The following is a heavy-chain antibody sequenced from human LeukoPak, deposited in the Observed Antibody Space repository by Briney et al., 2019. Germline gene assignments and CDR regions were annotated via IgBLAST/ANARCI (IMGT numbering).Heavy chain of an antibody. CDR2: ITGSGGST. V-gene: IGHV3-23*01. Sequence: GGSLRLSCVASEFTFSSYPMSWVRQAPGKGLEWVSGITGSGGSTYYADSVKGRFTISRDNSKNTLYLQMNSLRVEDTAVYYCRETRGPQVERGSDYWGQGTLVTVSS. D-gene: IGHD1-14*01. CDR1: EFTFSSYP. J-gene: IGHJ4*02. CDR3: RETRGPQVERGSDY.